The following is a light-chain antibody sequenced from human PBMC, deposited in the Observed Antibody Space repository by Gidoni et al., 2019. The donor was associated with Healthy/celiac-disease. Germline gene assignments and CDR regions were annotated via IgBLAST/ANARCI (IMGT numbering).Light chain of an antibody. J-gene: IGKJ2*01. V-gene: IGKV3-11*01. CDR3: QQRSNWPRVT. Sequence: EIVLTQSPATLSLSPWERATLSCRASPSVSSYLAWYQQKPGQAPMLLIYDASNRATGIPARFSGSGSGTDFTLTSSSLEPEDFAVYYCQQRSNWPRVTFGQGTKLEIK. CDR2: DAS. CDR1: PSVSSY.